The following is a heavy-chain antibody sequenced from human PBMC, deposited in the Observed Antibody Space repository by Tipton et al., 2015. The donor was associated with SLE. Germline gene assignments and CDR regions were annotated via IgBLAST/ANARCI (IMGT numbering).Heavy chain of an antibody. V-gene: IGHV4-59*11. CDR3: ASREVSSYYYYYMDV. J-gene: IGHJ6*03. D-gene: IGHD2-2*01. CDR2: IYYSGST. Sequence: TLSLTCTVSGGSISSHYWSWIRQPPGKGLEWIGYIYYSGSTSYNPSLKSRVTISVDTSKNQFSLKLSSVTAADTAAYYCASREVSSYYYYYMDVWGKGTTVTVSS. CDR1: GGSISSHY.